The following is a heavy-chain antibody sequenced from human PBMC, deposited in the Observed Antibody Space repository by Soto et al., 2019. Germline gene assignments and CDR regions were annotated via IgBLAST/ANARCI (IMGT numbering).Heavy chain of an antibody. CDR2: IYSSGST. J-gene: IGHJ5*02. V-gene: IGHV4-4*07. CDR1: GGAISGYY. CDR3: ARGQRFPDWFDP. D-gene: IGHD3-3*01. Sequence: SETLSLTCTVTGGAISGYYWTWIRQSDGEGLEWIGRIYSSGSTNYNPSLESRVTLSLDTSMNYFSLRLSSVTAADTAVYYCARGQRFPDWFDPWGQGTLVTVSS.